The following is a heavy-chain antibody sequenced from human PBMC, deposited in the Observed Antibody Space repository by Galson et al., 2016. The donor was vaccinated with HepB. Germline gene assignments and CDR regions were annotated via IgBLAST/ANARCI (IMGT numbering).Heavy chain of an antibody. CDR2: IKQAASEK. CDR1: GFAFNTYW. J-gene: IGHJ4*02. Sequence: SLRLSCAASGFAFNTYWMSWVRHAPGKGLEWVANIKQAASEKYYVDSVKGRFTISRDNAKNSLYLQMNSLTADDTAVYYCARDYRHCGADPMGAQGTLVTVSS. V-gene: IGHV3-7*01. CDR3: ARDYRHCGADPM. D-gene: IGHD2-21*02.